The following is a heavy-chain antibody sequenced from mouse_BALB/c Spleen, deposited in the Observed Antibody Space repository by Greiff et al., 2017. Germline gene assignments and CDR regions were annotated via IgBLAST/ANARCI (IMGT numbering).Heavy chain of an antibody. J-gene: IGHJ3*01. CDR1: GYTFTSYC. CDR2: IYPGDGDT. D-gene: IGHD2-12*01. Sequence: QVKLMESGAELARPGASVKLSCKASGYTFTSYCMQWVKQSPGQSLEWIGDIYPGDGDTRYTQKFKGKATLTADKSSSTAYMQLSSLASEDSAVYYCARWEYDGAWFAYWGQGTLVTVSA. V-gene: IGHV1-87*01. CDR3: ARWEYDGAWFAY.